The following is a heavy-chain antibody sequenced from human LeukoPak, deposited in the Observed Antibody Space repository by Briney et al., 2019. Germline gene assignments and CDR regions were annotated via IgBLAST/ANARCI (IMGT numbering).Heavy chain of an antibody. CDR2: IYWNDDK. CDR1: GFSLSTTGAG. CDR3: AHREWDRNAFDI. Sequence: SGPTLVNSTQTLTLTCTFSGFSLSTTGAGMGWIRQPPGKALEWLALIYWNDDKRYSPSLKSRLTITKDTSKDQIALTMANMDIVDTGTYYCAHREWDRNAFDIWGQGTVVTVSS. J-gene: IGHJ3*02. D-gene: IGHD1-14*01. V-gene: IGHV2-5*01.